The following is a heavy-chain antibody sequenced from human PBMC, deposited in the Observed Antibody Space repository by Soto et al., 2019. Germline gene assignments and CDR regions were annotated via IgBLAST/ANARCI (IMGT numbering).Heavy chain of an antibody. CDR1: GYTFTGYY. V-gene: IGHV1-2*02. D-gene: IGHD3-3*01. CDR2: INPNSGGT. CDR3: ARASTGYYDFWSGYYKSPYYYYGMDV. J-gene: IGHJ6*02. Sequence: ASVKVSCKASGYTFTGYYMHWVRQAPGQGLEFMGWINPNSGGTNYAQKFQGRVTMTRDTSISTAYMELSRLRSDDTAVYYCARASTGYYDFWSGYYKSPYYYYGMDVWGQGTTVTVSS.